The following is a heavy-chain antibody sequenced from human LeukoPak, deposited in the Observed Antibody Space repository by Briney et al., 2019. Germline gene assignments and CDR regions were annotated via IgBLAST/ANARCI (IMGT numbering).Heavy chain of an antibody. D-gene: IGHD2-2*01. CDR3: AKGPRYCSSTSCYLYFDY. V-gene: IGHV3-23*01. CDR1: GFTFNSYA. Sequence: GGSLRLSCAASGFTFNSYAMSWVRQAPGKGLEWVSAISGSGGSTYYADSVKGRFTISRDNSKNTLYLQMNSLRAEDTAVYYCAKGPRYCSSTSCYLYFDYWGQGTLVTVSS. J-gene: IGHJ4*02. CDR2: ISGSGGST.